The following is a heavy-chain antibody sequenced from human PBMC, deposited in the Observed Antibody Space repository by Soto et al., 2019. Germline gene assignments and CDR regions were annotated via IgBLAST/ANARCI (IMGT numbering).Heavy chain of an antibody. D-gene: IGHD3-10*01. J-gene: IGHJ6*02. V-gene: IGHV4-30-4*01. CDR2: VYYSGST. CDR3: AAQPNAGSFYALGSYYPYYAMDV. Sequence: SETLSLTCSVSGGSISSGDYYWNWIRQPPGKGLEWIGHVYYSGSTYYNSSLKSRVTISLDTSKNQFSLKLSSVTAADTAVYYFAAQPNAGSFYALGSYYPYYAMDVWGQGTTVTV. CDR1: GGSISSGDYY.